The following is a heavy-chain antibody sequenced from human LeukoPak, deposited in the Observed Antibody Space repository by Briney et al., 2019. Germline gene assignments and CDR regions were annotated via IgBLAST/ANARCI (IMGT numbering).Heavy chain of an antibody. CDR1: GYTFTSYG. CDR2: ISAYNGNT. Sequence: ASVKVSCKASGYTFTSYGISWVRQAPGQGLEWMGWISAYNGNTNYAQKLQGRVTMTTDTSTSTAYMELRSLRSEDTAVYYCATVFQAPLPEHWGQGTLVTVSS. V-gene: IGHV1-18*01. J-gene: IGHJ4*02. D-gene: IGHD3-10*02. CDR3: ATVFQAPLPEH.